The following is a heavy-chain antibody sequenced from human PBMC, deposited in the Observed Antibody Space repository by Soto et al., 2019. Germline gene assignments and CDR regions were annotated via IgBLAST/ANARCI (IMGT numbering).Heavy chain of an antibody. CDR3: ARDRRWLSRGPNNWFDP. CDR1: DGSISSGDYY. D-gene: IGHD2-21*01. Sequence: SETLSLTCTVSDGSISSGDYYWTWIRQPPGKGLEWLGYIYYDGTTYYNPSLKSRLTMSIDTSKNQFSLKLNSLTAADTAVYYCARDRRWLSRGPNNWFDPWGQGTLVTVS. J-gene: IGHJ5*02. CDR2: IYYDGTT. V-gene: IGHV4-30-4*08.